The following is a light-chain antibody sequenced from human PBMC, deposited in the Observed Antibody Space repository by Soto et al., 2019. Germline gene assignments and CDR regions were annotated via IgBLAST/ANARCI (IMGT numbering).Light chain of an antibody. CDR1: QSVSTN. CDR3: QQYNNWPPYT. CDR2: GAS. Sequence: EIVMTQSPATLSVSPGERATLSCRVSQSVSTNLAWYQQQPGQAPRLLIYGASTRATGIPDRFSGSGSGTDFTLTISSLQSEDFAVYYCQQYNNWPPYTFGQGTKLEIK. J-gene: IGKJ2*01. V-gene: IGKV3-15*01.